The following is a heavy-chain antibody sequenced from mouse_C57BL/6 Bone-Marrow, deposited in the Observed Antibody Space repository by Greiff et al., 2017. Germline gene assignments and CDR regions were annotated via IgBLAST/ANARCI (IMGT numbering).Heavy chain of an antibody. CDR3: ARGNYEWYFDV. V-gene: IGHV1-69*01. J-gene: IGHJ1*03. Sequence: QVQLQQPGAELVMPGASVKMSCKASGYTFTSYWMHWVKQRPGQGLEWSGEIDPSDSYTNYNQKFKGKSTLTVDKSSSTAYMQLSSLTSEDSAVYYCARGNYEWYFDVWGTGTTVTVSS. CDR2: IDPSDSYT. D-gene: IGHD1-1*01. CDR1: GYTFTSYW.